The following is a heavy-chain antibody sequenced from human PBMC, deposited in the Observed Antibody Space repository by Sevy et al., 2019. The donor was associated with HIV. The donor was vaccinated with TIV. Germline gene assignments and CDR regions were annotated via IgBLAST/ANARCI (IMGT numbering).Heavy chain of an antibody. V-gene: IGHV3-23*01. J-gene: IGHJ3*02. CDR3: AKVREGSGSYYGDAFDI. D-gene: IGHD3-10*01. CDR2: ISGSGGTT. Sequence: GGSLRLSCAASGFTFSSYAMSWVRQAPGKGLEWVSAISGSGGTTYYADSVKGRFTISRDNSKNTLYLQMNSLRAEDTAVYHCAKVREGSGSYYGDAFDIWGQRTMVTVSS. CDR1: GFTFSSYA.